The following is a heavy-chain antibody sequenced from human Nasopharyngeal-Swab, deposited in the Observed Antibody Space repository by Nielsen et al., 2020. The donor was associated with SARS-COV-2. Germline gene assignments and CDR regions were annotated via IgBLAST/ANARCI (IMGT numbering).Heavy chain of an antibody. CDR2: IDPSDSFT. Sequence: GGSLRLSCKGSGYGFTSSWISWVRQVPGKGLEWMGMIDPSDSFTEYSPSFQGHVTISADKSINTAYLQWSSLRASDTAMYYCARLPRWYSYNHYYMDVWGKGTMVTVSS. J-gene: IGHJ6*03. D-gene: IGHD6-13*01. V-gene: IGHV5-10-1*01. CDR3: ARLPRWYSYNHYYMDV. CDR1: GYGFTSSW.